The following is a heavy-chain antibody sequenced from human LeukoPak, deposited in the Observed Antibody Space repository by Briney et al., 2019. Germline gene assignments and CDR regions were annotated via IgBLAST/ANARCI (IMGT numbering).Heavy chain of an antibody. CDR2: IHDSGST. J-gene: IGHJ4*02. CDR1: GGSVSTDDYY. Sequence: SETLSLTCTVSGGSVSTDDYYWSWIRQPPGKGLEWIGYIHDSGSTNYNPSLKSRVTISVDTSKNQFSLRLSSVSAADAAVYYCARHQFAVAGYFDSWGQGTLVTVSS. V-gene: IGHV4-61*08. CDR3: ARHQFAVAGYFDS. D-gene: IGHD6-19*01.